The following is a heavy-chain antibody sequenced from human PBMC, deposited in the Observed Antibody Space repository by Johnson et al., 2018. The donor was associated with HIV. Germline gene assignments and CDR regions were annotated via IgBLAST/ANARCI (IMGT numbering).Heavy chain of an antibody. CDR2: ISYDGSNK. V-gene: IGHV3-30*04. CDR3: ARESRLGPLAHAFDI. Sequence: QVQLVESGGGVVQPGRSLRLSCAASGFTFSSYAMHWVRQAPCKGLEWVAVISYDGSNKYYADSVKGRFTISRDNSKNTLYLQMNSLRAEDTAVYYCARESRLGPLAHAFDIWGQGTMVTVSS. J-gene: IGHJ3*02. D-gene: IGHD7-27*01. CDR1: GFTFSSYA.